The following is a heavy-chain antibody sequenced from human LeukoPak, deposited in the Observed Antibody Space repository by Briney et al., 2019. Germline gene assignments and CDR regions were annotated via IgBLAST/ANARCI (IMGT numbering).Heavy chain of an antibody. Sequence: SVTVSCKASGGTFSSYAISWVRQAPGQGLEWMGGIIAIFGTANYAQKFQGRVTITTDESTSTAYMELSSLRSEDTAVYYCARTYYYDSSGSGDAFDIWGQGTMVTVSS. CDR2: IIAIFGTA. V-gene: IGHV1-69*05. CDR1: GGTFSSYA. J-gene: IGHJ3*02. CDR3: ARTYYYDSSGSGDAFDI. D-gene: IGHD3-22*01.